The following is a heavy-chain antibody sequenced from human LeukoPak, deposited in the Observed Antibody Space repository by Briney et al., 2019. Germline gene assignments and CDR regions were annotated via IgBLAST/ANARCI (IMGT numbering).Heavy chain of an antibody. CDR3: ASEDCSSRGCWFDP. CDR1: GDSLSSGYY. V-gene: IGHV4-38-2*01. J-gene: IGHJ5*02. Sequence: SETLSLTCEVSGDSLSSGYYWDWIRQPPGKGLEWIGGVYYSGSAYYNPSLKSRVTISVDTSKNRFSLKLNSVTAAGTAVYYCASEDCSSRGCWFDPWGQGTLVTVSS. D-gene: IGHD2-2*01. CDR2: VYYSGSA.